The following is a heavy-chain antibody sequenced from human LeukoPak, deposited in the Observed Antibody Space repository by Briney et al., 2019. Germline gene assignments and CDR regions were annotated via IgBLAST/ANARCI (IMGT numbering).Heavy chain of an antibody. CDR2: IYYSGST. J-gene: IGHJ5*02. V-gene: IGHV4-31*03. CDR3: ARDRDTAEGGNWFDP. Sequence: SETLSLTCTVSGGSISSGGYYWSWIRQHPGKGLEWIGYIYYSGSTYYNPSLKSRVTISVDTSKNQFSLKLSSVTAAGTAVYYCARDRDTAEGGNWFDPWGQGTLVTVSS. CDR1: GGSISSGGYY. D-gene: IGHD5-18*01.